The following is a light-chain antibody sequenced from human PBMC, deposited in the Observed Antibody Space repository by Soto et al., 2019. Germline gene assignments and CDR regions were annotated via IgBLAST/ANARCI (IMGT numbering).Light chain of an antibody. V-gene: IGLV1-44*01. CDR2: YNN. J-gene: IGLJ1*01. Sequence: QSVLTQSASASETPGQRVSISCSGRTSNIGSNSVSWYQHLPGTAPKPLIYYNNKRPSGVPDRISGSKSGTSASLVISGLQSEDEADYYCAAWDDSLNGYFFGTGTKVTVL. CDR1: TSNIGSNS. CDR3: AAWDDSLNGYF.